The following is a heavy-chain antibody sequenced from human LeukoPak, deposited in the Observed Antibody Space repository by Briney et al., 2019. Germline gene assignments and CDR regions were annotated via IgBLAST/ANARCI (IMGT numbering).Heavy chain of an antibody. D-gene: IGHD5-18*01. CDR2: GIPIFGTA. CDR1: GGTFSSYA. J-gene: IGHJ5*02. CDR3: ARDIRAHSYGTDNWFDP. V-gene: IGHV1-69*13. Sequence: SVKVSCKASGGTFSSYAISWVRQAPGQGLEWMGGGIPIFGTANYAQKFQGRVTITADESTSTAYMELSSLTSEDTAVYHSARDIRAHSYGTDNWFDPWGQGTLVTVSS.